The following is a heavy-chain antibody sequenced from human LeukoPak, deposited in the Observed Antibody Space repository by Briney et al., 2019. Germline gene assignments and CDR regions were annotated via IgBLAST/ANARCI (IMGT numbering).Heavy chain of an antibody. V-gene: IGHV3-7*01. J-gene: IGHJ4*02. CDR3: ARDGAPDAHCSSTSCAIR. CDR2: IKQDGSEK. Sequence: GGSLRLSCAASGFTFSSYWMNWVRQAPGKGLEWVANIKQDGSEKYYVDSVKGRFTISGDNAKNSLYLQMNSLRAEDTAVYYCARDGAPDAHCSSTSCAIRWGQGTLVTVSS. D-gene: IGHD2-2*01. CDR1: GFTFSSYW.